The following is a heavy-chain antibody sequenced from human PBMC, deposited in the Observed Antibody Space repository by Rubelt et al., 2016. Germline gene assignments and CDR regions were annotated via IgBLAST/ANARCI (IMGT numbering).Heavy chain of an antibody. CDR3: ATTRYYYYYMDV. CDR2: ISAYNGNT. V-gene: IGHV1-18*01. J-gene: IGHJ6*03. Sequence: QVQLVQSGAEVKKPVASVKVSCKASGYTFTSYGISWVRQAPGQGLEWMGWISAYNGNTNYAQKLQGRVAMTTDTSTSTAYMELRSLRSEDTAVYYCATTRYYYYYMDVWGKGTTVTVSS. D-gene: IGHD1/OR15-1a*01. CDR1: GYTFTSYG.